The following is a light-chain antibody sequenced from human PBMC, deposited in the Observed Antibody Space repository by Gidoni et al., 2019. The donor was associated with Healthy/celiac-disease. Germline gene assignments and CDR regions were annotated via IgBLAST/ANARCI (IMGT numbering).Light chain of an antibody. CDR3: QQYNSYWT. CDR1: QSISSW. Sequence: DIQMTQSPSTLSASVGDRVTITCRASQSISSWLAWYQQKPGKAPKLLIYDASSLESGVPSRFSGSGSETEFTLPISSLQPDDFATYYCQQYNSYWTFGQGTKVEIK. V-gene: IGKV1-5*01. J-gene: IGKJ1*01. CDR2: DAS.